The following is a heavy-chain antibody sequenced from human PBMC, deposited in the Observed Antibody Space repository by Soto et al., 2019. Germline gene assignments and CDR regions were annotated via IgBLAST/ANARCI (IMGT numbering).Heavy chain of an antibody. V-gene: IGHV1-3*01. CDR3: ARGADYDSSGIRLNWFDP. D-gene: IGHD3-22*01. CDR2: INAGNGNT. CDR1: AYTFTSYA. Sequence: ASVRVSCKASAYTFTSYAMHWVRQAPGQRLEWMGWINAGNGNTKYSQKFQGRVTITRDTSASTAYMELSSLRSEDTAVYYCARGADYDSSGIRLNWFDPWGQGTLVTVSS. J-gene: IGHJ5*02.